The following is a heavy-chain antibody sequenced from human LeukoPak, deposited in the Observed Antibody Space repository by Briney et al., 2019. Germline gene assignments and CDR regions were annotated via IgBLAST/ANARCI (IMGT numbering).Heavy chain of an antibody. V-gene: IGHV4-59*01. CDR2: IYYSGSA. CDR1: GGSISSYY. D-gene: IGHD1-26*01. J-gene: IGHJ4*02. Sequence: SETLSLTCTVSGGSISSYYWSWIRQPPGKGLEWIGYIYYSGSANYNPSLKSRVTISGDTSKNQFSLKLNSVTAADTAVYYCARDGRFPPEVLPRYFDYWGQGTLVTVSS. CDR3: ARDGRFPPEVLPRYFDY.